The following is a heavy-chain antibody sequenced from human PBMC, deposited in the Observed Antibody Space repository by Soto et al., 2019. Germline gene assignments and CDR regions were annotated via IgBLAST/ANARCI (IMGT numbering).Heavy chain of an antibody. CDR2: ISYSGTT. J-gene: IGHJ4*02. CDR3: ARDRAPYFDY. Sequence: TLSLTCTVSGDSISSNNNYWSWIRQPPGEGLEWIGFISYSGTTSYSPSLKSRVAISLDTSKNQFSLSLSSVTAADTAVYYCARDRAPYFDYWGQGTLVTVSS. V-gene: IGHV4-30-4*08. CDR1: GDSISSNNNY.